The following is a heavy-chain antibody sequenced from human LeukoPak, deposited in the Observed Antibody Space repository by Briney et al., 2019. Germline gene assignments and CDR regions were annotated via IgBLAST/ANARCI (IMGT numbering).Heavy chain of an antibody. CDR1: GGTFSSYA. Sequence: GASVKVSCKASGGTFSSYAISWVRQAPGQGLEWMGGIIPIVGTANYAQKFQGRVTITADESTSTAYMELSSLRSEDTAVYYCARDRFSGYDRFYGMDVWGQGTTVTVSS. J-gene: IGHJ6*02. V-gene: IGHV1-69*13. CDR2: IIPIVGTA. D-gene: IGHD5-12*01. CDR3: ARDRFSGYDRFYGMDV.